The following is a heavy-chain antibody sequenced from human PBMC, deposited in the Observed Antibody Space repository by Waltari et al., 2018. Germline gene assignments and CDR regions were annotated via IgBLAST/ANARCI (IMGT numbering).Heavy chain of an antibody. V-gene: IGHV3-7*01. CDR1: GFTFSSYW. Sequence: EVQLVESGGGLVQPGGSLRLSCAASGFTFSSYWMSWVRQAPGKGLEWVANIKQDGSEKYYVDSVKGRFTISRDNAKNSLYLQMNSLRAEDTAVYYCARDRGLRAHWYFDLWGRGTLVTVSS. D-gene: IGHD4-17*01. CDR2: IKQDGSEK. CDR3: ARDRGLRAHWYFDL. J-gene: IGHJ2*01.